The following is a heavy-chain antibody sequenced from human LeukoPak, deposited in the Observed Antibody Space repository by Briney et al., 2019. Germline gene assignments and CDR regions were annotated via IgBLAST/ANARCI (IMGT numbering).Heavy chain of an antibody. CDR1: GFTFSSSS. Sequence: GGSLRLSCAASGFTFSSSSMNWVRQAPGKGLQWVAVISYDGNTIHYADSVKGRFTISRDTSKNTLYLQMNSLRTEDTAVYYCARSGGLQKFDYWGQGTLVTVSS. CDR2: ISYDGNTI. CDR3: ARSGGLQKFDY. J-gene: IGHJ4*02. D-gene: IGHD4-11*01. V-gene: IGHV3-30*03.